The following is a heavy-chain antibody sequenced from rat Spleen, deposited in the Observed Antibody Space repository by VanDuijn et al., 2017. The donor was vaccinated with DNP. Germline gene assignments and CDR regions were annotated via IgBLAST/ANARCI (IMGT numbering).Heavy chain of an antibody. CDR1: GFPFTDYY. Sequence: EVQLVESGGGPVQPGRSLKLSCVASGFPFTDYYMAWVRQAPRKGLEWVASITSSGGSTYYPDSVKGRFTISRDNAKSTLYLQMDSLRSEDTATYFCATYYGFNSYFFDYWGQGVMVTVSS. CDR2: ITSSGGST. V-gene: IGHV5-27*01. CDR3: ATYYGFNSYFFDY. J-gene: IGHJ2*01. D-gene: IGHD1-6*01.